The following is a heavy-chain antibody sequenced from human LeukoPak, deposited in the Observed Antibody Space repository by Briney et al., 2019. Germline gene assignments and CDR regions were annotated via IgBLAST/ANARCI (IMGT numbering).Heavy chain of an antibody. D-gene: IGHD5-12*01. CDR1: GYTFTDYY. Sequence: ASVTVSCKASGYTFTDYYMHWVRQAPGQGLEWMGWINPNSGGTNYAQKFQGRVTMTRDTSISTAYMELSRLRSDDTAVYYCARQSRPDSSGYDWNWFDPWGQGTLVTVSS. CDR3: ARQSRPDSSGYDWNWFDP. V-gene: IGHV1-2*02. CDR2: INPNSGGT. J-gene: IGHJ5*02.